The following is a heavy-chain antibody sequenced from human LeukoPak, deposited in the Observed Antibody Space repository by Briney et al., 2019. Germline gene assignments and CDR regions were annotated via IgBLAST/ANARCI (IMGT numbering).Heavy chain of an antibody. CDR1: GFTFSSYS. CDR3: ASGPITIFGVVTY. CDR2: ISSSSSTI. D-gene: IGHD3-3*01. J-gene: IGHJ4*02. V-gene: IGHV3-48*01. Sequence: GGSLRLSCAASGFTFSSYSMNWVRQAPGEGLEWVSYISSSSSTIYYADSVKGRFTISRDNAKNSLYLQMNSLRAEDTAVYYCASGPITIFGVVTYWGQGTLVTVSS.